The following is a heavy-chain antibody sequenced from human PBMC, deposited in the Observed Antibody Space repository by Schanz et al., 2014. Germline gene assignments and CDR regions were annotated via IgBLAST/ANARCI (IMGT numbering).Heavy chain of an antibody. CDR1: GFTFSDYY. Sequence: QVPLVESGGGLVKPGGSLRLSCAASGFTFSDYYMSWILQAPGKGLEWVSYISGTTTYTNYADSVKGRFTISRDNAKNSMYLQMNSLRAEDTAVYYCARDSRPKYDFLTAYYSIDYWGQGTLVTVSS. CDR3: ARDSRPKYDFLTAYYSIDY. D-gene: IGHD3-9*01. J-gene: IGHJ4*02. CDR2: ISGTTTYT. V-gene: IGHV3-11*06.